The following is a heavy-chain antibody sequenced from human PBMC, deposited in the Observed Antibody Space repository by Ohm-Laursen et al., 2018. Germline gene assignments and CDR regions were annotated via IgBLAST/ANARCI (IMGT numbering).Heavy chain of an antibody. Sequence: SLRLSCSASGFTFSDYYMSWIRKAPGKGLEWVSYISSSGSTIYYADSVKGRFTISRDNAKNSLYLQMNSLRAEDTAVYYCARDRYYDFWSGSKVLDYWGQGTLVTVSS. CDR1: GFTFSDYY. CDR2: ISSSGSTI. CDR3: ARDRYYDFWSGSKVLDY. V-gene: IGHV3-11*01. D-gene: IGHD3-3*01. J-gene: IGHJ4*02.